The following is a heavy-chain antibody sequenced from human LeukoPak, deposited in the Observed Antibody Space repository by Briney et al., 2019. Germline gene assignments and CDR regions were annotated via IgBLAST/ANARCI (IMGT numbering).Heavy chain of an antibody. J-gene: IGHJ4*02. CDR1: GFTFSSYA. CDR3: ARKTDSGGQGDY. CDR2: ISYHGSNK. D-gene: IGHD3-22*01. V-gene: IGHV3-30*14. Sequence: GGSLRLSCAASGFTFSSYAMHWVRQAPGKGLEWVAVISYHGSNKFYADSVKGRFTISRDNSKNTLYLQMNSLRAEDTAVYYCARKTDSGGQGDYWGPGTLVTVSS.